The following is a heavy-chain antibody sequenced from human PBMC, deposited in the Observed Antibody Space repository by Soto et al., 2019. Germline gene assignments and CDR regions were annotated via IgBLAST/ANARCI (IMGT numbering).Heavy chain of an antibody. V-gene: IGHV1-69*06. Sequence: AASVKVSCKASGGTFSSYAISWVRQAPGQGLEWMGGIIPIFGTANYAQKFQGRVTITADKSTSTAYMELSSLRSEDTAVHYCARFCGDGGDCYSGDAFDIWGQGTMVTVSS. CDR3: ARFCGDGGDCYSGDAFDI. CDR1: GGTFSSYA. D-gene: IGHD2-21*02. CDR2: IIPIFGTA. J-gene: IGHJ3*02.